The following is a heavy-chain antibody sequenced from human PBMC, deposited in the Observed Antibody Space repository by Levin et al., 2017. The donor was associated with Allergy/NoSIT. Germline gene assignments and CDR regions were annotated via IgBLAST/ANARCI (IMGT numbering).Heavy chain of an antibody. Sequence: GESLKISCAASGFTFDDYTMHWVRQAPGKGLEWVSLISWDGGSTYYADSVKGRFTISRDNSKNSLYLQMNSLRTEDTALYYCAKGSIAAAGTGYYFDYWGQGTLVTVSS. V-gene: IGHV3-43*01. J-gene: IGHJ4*02. D-gene: IGHD6-13*01. CDR2: ISWDGGST. CDR1: GFTFDDYT. CDR3: AKGSIAAAGTGYYFDY.